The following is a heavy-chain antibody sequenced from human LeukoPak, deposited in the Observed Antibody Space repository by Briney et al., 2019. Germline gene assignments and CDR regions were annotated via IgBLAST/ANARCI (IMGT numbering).Heavy chain of an antibody. CDR2: VNPNNGVP. J-gene: IGHJ5*02. CDR1: GYTFTGYY. Sequence: GASVKVSCKASGYTFTGYYMHWVRQAPGQGPEWMGRVNPNNGVPNYAQKFQGRVTMTRDTAISTFYMELSSLRSVDTAVYFCAREVGYSSSYYGRFDPWGQGTLVIVSS. CDR3: AREVGYSSSYYGRFDP. V-gene: IGHV1-2*06. D-gene: IGHD2-2*01.